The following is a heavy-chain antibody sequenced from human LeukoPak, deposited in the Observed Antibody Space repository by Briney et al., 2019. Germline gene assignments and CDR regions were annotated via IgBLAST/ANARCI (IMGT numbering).Heavy chain of an antibody. CDR1: GFTFSSYA. CDR3: AREGQYSSSWYERLEGGYFDY. D-gene: IGHD6-13*01. CDR2: ISYDGSNK. J-gene: IGHJ4*02. V-gene: IGHV3-30-3*01. Sequence: GGSLRLSCAASGFTFSSYAMHWVRQAPGKGLEWVAVISYDGSNKYYADSVKGRFTISRDNSKNTLYLQMNSLRAEDTAVYYCAREGQYSSSWYERLEGGYFDYWGQGTLVTVSS.